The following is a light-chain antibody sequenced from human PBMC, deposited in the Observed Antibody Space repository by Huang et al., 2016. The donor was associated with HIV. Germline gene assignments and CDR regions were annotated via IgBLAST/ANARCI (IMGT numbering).Light chain of an antibody. J-gene: IGKJ2*01. CDR3: QQSYSTLRYT. V-gene: IGKV1-39*01. CDR2: AAS. CDR1: QRISSY. Sequence: DIQMTQSPSSLSASVGDRVTITCRASQRISSYLNWYQQKPGKAPKLLIYAASSLQSGVPSRFSGSGAGTDFTLTISSLQPEDFATYYCQQSYSTLRYTFGQGTKLEIK.